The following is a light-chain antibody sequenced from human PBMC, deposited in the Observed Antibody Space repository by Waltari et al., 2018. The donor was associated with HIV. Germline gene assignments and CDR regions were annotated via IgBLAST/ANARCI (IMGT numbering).Light chain of an antibody. Sequence: QSPLTQPAPVSGSPGQSITIPCTGTSSDVGSYNLVPWYQQHPGKAPKLMIYEVSKRPSGVSDRFSGSKSGNTASLTISGLQAEDEADYYCCSYAGSNTWVFGGGTKLTVL. CDR3: CSYAGSNTWV. V-gene: IGLV2-23*02. J-gene: IGLJ3*02. CDR2: EVS. CDR1: SSDVGSYNL.